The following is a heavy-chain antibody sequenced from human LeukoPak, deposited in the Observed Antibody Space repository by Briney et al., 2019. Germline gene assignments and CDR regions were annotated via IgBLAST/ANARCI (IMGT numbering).Heavy chain of an antibody. CDR2: INPNSGGT. D-gene: IGHD6-13*01. V-gene: IGHV1-2*02. CDR1: GYTFTGYY. Sequence: ASVKVSCKASGYTFTGYYMHWVRQAPGQGLEWMGWINPNSGGTNYAQKFQGRVTMTRDTSISTAYMELSRLRSDDTAVYYCASSRSSWYLGLGFDPWGQGTLVTVSS. CDR3: ASSRSSWYLGLGFDP. J-gene: IGHJ5*02.